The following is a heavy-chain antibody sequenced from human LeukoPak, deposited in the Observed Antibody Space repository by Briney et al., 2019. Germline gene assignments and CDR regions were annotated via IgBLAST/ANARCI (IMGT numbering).Heavy chain of an antibody. CDR1: GGSISSGGYY. CDR3: ARSPGDWAYYFDY. Sequence: PSQTLSLTCTVSGGSISSGGYYWSWIRQHPGKGLEWIGYIYYSGSTYYSPSLKSRVTISVDTSKNQFSLKLSSVTAADTAVYYCARSPGDWAYYFDYWGQGTLVTVSS. J-gene: IGHJ4*02. D-gene: IGHD7-27*01. CDR2: IYYSGST. V-gene: IGHV4-31*03.